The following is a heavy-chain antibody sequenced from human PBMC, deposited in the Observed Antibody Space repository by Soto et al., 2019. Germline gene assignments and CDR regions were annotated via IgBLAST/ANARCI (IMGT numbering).Heavy chain of an antibody. D-gene: IGHD3-16*01. J-gene: IGHJ4*02. CDR1: GFNFSNYA. V-gene: IGHV3-23*01. Sequence: PXGSLILYCAASGFNFSNYAMSWVRQAPGKGLEWVSLISATGGGTYYADSVKGRFTISRDNSHNTLYLQVHSLTAEDTAVYYCAKDRRAGGNSAFYFDFWGQGTQVTVSS. CDR2: ISATGGGT. CDR3: AKDRRAGGNSAFYFDF.